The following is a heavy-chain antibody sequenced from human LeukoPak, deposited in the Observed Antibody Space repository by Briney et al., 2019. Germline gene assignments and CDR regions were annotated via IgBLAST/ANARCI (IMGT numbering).Heavy chain of an antibody. CDR1: GESFSGYY. Sequence: PSETLSLTCAVYGESFSGYYWSWIRQPPGKGLEWIGEINHSGSTNYNPSLKSRVTISVDTSKNQFSLKLSSVTAADTAVYYCARIGYGDYYFAYWGQGTLVTVSS. CDR3: ARIGYGDYYFAY. J-gene: IGHJ4*02. D-gene: IGHD4-17*01. V-gene: IGHV4-34*01. CDR2: INHSGST.